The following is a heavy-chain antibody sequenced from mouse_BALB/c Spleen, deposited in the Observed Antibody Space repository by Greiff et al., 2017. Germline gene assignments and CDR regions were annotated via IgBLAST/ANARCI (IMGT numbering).Heavy chain of an antibody. CDR1: GYTFTTYP. V-gene: IGHV1-47*01. D-gene: IGHD2-3*01. Sequence: QVQLKQSGAELVKPGASVKMSCKAFGYTFTTYPIEWMKQNHGKSLEWIGNFHPYNDDTKYNEKFKGKAKLTVEKSSSTVYLELSRLTSDDSAVYYCARGGIYDGYPYAMDYWGQGTSVTVSS. CDR3: ARGGIYDGYPYAMDY. J-gene: IGHJ4*01. CDR2: FHPYNDDT.